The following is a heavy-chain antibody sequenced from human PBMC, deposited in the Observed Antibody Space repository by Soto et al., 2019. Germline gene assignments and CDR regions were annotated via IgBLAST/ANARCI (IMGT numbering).Heavy chain of an antibody. CDR1: GGSISSYY. D-gene: IGHD4-17*01. J-gene: IGHJ4*02. CDR3: ARGRTTTVTTPAYFDY. V-gene: IGHV4-59*01. CDR2: IYYSGST. Sequence: SETLSLSCTVSGGSISSYYWSWIRQPPGKGLEWIGYIYYSGSTNYNPSLKSRVTISVDTSKNQFSLKLSSVTAADTAVYYCARGRTTTVTTPAYFDYWGQGTLVTVSS.